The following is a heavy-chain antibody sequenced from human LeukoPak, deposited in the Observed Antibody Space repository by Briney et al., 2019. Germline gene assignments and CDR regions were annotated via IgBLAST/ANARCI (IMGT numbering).Heavy chain of an antibody. CDR3: AKGPADHFDYGDYPNWFDP. D-gene: IGHD4-17*01. CDR1: GFTFSSYG. Sequence: GGSLRLSCAASGFTFSSYGMHWVRQAPGKGLEWVAVISYDGSNKYYADSVKGRFTISRDNSKNTLYLQMNSLRAEDTAVYYCAKGPADHFDYGDYPNWFDPWGQGTLVTVSS. CDR2: ISYDGSNK. J-gene: IGHJ5*02. V-gene: IGHV3-30*18.